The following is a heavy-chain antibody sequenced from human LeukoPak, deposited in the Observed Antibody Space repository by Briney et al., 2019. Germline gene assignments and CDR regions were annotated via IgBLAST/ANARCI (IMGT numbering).Heavy chain of an antibody. CDR2: IYADGRT. Sequence: ETLSLTCAVSGGSISSSNWWSWVRQAPGKGLEWVSVIYADGRTYYADSVKGRFTISRDNSKNTLYLQMNSLRAEDTAVYYCAKVRWSSSHYLDYWGQGTLVTVSS. CDR3: AKVRWSSSHYLDY. CDR1: GGSISSSNW. V-gene: IGHV3-66*02. J-gene: IGHJ4*02. D-gene: IGHD6-19*01.